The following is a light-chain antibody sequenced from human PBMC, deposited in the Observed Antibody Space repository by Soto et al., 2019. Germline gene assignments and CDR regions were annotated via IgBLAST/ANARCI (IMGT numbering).Light chain of an antibody. CDR1: ISNIGSNY. Sequence: QSVLTQPPSASGTPGQRVTIYCSGSISNIGSNYVYWYQQLPGTAPKLLIYRNNQRPSGVPDRFSGSKSGTSASLAISGLRSEDEADYYCAAWDDSLSGYVFGTGTKVTVL. V-gene: IGLV1-47*01. CDR3: AAWDDSLSGYV. CDR2: RNN. J-gene: IGLJ1*01.